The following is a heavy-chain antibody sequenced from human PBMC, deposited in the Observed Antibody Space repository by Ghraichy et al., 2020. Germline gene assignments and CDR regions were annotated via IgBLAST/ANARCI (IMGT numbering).Heavy chain of an antibody. V-gene: IGHV1-2*02. CDR1: GYTFTGYY. CDR2: INPNSGGT. D-gene: IGHD5-24*01. J-gene: IGHJ3*02. CDR3: ARVPERWLQFFLTETGNDAFDI. Sequence: ASVKVSCKASGYTFTGYYMHWVRQAPGQGLEWMGWINPNSGGTNYAQKFQGRVTMTRDTSISTAYMELSRLRSDDTAVYYCARVPERWLQFFLTETGNDAFDIWGQGTMVTVSS.